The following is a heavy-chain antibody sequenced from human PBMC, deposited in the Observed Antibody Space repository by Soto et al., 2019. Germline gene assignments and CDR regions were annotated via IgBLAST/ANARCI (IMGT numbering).Heavy chain of an antibody. J-gene: IGHJ4*02. V-gene: IGHV3-30*18. CDR3: AKDAIDVVVVAATYFDY. CDR2: ISYDGSNK. D-gene: IGHD2-15*01. CDR1: GFTFSSYG. Sequence: GGSLRLSCAASGFTFSSYGMHWVRQAPGKGLEWVAVISYDGSNKYYADSVKGRFTISRDNSKNTLYLQMNSLRAEDTAVYYCAKDAIDVVVVAATYFDYWGQGTLVTVSS.